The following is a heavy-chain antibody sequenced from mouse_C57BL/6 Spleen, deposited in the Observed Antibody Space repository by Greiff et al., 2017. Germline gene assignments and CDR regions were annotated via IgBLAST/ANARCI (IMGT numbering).Heavy chain of an antibody. CDR2: INPNNGGT. Sequence: EVQLQQSGPELVKPGASVKIPCKASGYTFTDYNMDWVKQSHGKSLEWIGDINPNNGGTIYNQKFKGKATLTVDKSSSTAYMELRSLTSEDTGVYYCARVYYGSICPVDYWGQGTTLTVSS. CDR1: GYTFTDYN. V-gene: IGHV1-18*01. CDR3: ARVYYGSICPVDY. D-gene: IGHD1-1*01. J-gene: IGHJ2*01.